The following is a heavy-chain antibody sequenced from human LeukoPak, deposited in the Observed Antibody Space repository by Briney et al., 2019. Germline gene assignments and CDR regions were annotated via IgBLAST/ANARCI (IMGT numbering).Heavy chain of an antibody. CDR3: EIYTGYDSF. V-gene: IGHV1-8*01. D-gene: IGHD5-12*01. J-gene: IGHJ4*02. CDR1: GYTFTSYD. CDR2: MSPDSGYT. Sequence: ASVKVSCKASGYTFTSYDINWVRQATGQGLEWMGWMSPDSGYTGYAQTFQGRVPLTRNTSVSTAFMELSSLRSEDTAVYYCEIYTGYDSFWGQGTLVTVSS.